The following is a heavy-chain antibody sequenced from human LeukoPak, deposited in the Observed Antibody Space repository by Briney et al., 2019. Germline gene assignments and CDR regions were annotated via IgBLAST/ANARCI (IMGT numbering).Heavy chain of an antibody. D-gene: IGHD3-9*01. V-gene: IGHV2-5*01. Sequence: SGPTLVNPTQTLTLTCTFSGFSLNTRDMNVAWIRQPPGKALEWLALIRWTDEKSYSPSLKNRLTITKDTSKNQVVLTMANMDPVDTATYFCARDFDWSIAYWGQGPPVTVSS. CDR1: GFSLNTRDMN. J-gene: IGHJ4*02. CDR3: ARDFDWSIAY. CDR2: IRWTDEK.